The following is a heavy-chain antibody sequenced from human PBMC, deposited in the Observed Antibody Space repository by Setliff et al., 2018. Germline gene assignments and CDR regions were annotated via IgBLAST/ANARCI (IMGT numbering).Heavy chain of an antibody. CDR2: VYYNGAA. J-gene: IGHJ4*02. CDR3: ARGGTYRYFDY. V-gene: IGHV4-59*01. CDR1: GDSISAAX. Sequence: SETLSLTCNVSGDSISAAXXMAWIRQPPGKGLEFIGYVYYNGAAKYDPSLKSRVTMSVDTSKTQFSLKLNSMTTADTAVYYCARGGTYRYFDYWGQGALVTVSS.